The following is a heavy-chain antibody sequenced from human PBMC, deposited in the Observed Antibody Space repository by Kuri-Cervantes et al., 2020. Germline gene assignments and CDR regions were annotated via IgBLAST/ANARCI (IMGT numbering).Heavy chain of an antibody. CDR3: ARKVWGSYRHLFDP. D-gene: IGHD3-16*02. CDR2: ISWNSGSI. V-gene: IGHV3-9*01. Sequence: GGSLRLSCAASGFTFSDHYMDWVRQAPGKGLEWVSGISWNSGSIGYADSVKGRFTISRDNAKNSLYLQMNSLRAEDTALYYCARKVWGSYRHLFDPWGQGTLVTVSS. CDR1: GFTFSDHY. J-gene: IGHJ5*02.